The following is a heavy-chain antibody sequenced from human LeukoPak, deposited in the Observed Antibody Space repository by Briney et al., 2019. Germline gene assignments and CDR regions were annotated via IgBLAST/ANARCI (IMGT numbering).Heavy chain of an antibody. CDR2: INVGNGNT. CDR3: AKGDCSSTTCFLSFDYFDY. V-gene: IGHV1-3*01. D-gene: IGHD2-2*01. Sequence: ASVKVSCKASGYTFTSYAIHWVRQAPGQSLEWMGWINVGNGNTKYSQKFQGRVTITRDTSASTAYMELSSLRSEDTAVYYCAKGDCSSTTCFLSFDYFDYWGQGTLVTVSS. J-gene: IGHJ4*02. CDR1: GYTFTSYA.